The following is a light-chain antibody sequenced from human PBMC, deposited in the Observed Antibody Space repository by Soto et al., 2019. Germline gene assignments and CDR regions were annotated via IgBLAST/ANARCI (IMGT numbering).Light chain of an antibody. J-gene: IGLJ2*01. CDR1: NSNIGRND. V-gene: IGLV1-44*01. CDR3: AAWDDTRRARV. CDR2: SND. Sequence: QSVLAQPPSASGTPGQRVTISCSGSNSNIGRNDVTWYQQVPGTAPQCLIYSNDQRPSGVPDRLSGSRSGTSASLAISGLQSGDEAEYCCAAWDDTRRARVFGGGTKVTVL.